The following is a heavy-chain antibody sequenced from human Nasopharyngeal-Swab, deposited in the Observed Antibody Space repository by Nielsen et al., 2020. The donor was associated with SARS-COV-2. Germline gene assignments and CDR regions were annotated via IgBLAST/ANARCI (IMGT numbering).Heavy chain of an antibody. V-gene: IGHV3-30*18. CDR3: AKGEGGIAPRGYYYYMDV. CDR2: ISYDGSNK. Sequence: GESLKISCAASGFTFSSYGMHWVRQAPGKGLEWVAVISYDGSNKYYADSVKGRFTISRDNSKNTLYLQMNSLRAEDTAVYYCAKGEGGIAPRGYYYYMDVWGKGTTVTVSS. CDR1: GFTFSSYG. D-gene: IGHD1-26*01. J-gene: IGHJ6*03.